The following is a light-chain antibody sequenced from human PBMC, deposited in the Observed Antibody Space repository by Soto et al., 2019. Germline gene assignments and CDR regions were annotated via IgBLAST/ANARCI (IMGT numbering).Light chain of an antibody. CDR2: SAS. CDR3: QQGHNSPLT. Sequence: EIVMTQSPATLSVSPGERATLSCRASQSISTELAWYQQKPGQPPRLLIYSASTRATGVPARFTGSGSGSEFTLTFSGLQSEDFAVYYCQQGHNSPLTFGQGTRLEI. V-gene: IGKV3-15*01. CDR1: QSISTE. J-gene: IGKJ2*01.